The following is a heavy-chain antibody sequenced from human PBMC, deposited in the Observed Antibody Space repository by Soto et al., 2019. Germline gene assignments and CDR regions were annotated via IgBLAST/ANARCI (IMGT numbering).Heavy chain of an antibody. CDR3: ARGGYTYGYGLDY. CDR2: INPNSGDT. Sequence: QVQLVQSGAEVKKLGASVKVSCKASGYTFTAYYIHWVRQAPGQGLEWVGWINPNSGDTNYAQRFLGWVTMTGDTYVSTAYMDLTRLRSDETAVYYCARGGYTYGYGLDYWGQGTLVTVSS. V-gene: IGHV1-2*04. D-gene: IGHD5-18*01. CDR1: GYTFTAYY. J-gene: IGHJ4*02.